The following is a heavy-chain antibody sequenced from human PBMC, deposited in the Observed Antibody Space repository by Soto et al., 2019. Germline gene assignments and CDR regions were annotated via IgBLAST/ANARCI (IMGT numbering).Heavy chain of an antibody. CDR2: IIPIFGTA. V-gene: IGHV1-69*13. CDR1: GGTFSSYA. D-gene: IGHD3-3*01. Sequence: SVKVSCKASGGTFSSYASSWVRQAPGQGLEWMGGIIPIFGTANYAQKFQGRVTITADESTSTAYMELSSLRSEDTAVYYCARVDYDFWSGYSNFDPWGQGTLVTVSS. J-gene: IGHJ5*02. CDR3: ARVDYDFWSGYSNFDP.